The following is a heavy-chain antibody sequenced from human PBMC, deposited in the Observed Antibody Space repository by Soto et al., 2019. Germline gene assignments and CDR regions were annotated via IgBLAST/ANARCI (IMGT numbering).Heavy chain of an antibody. D-gene: IGHD6-13*01. CDR1: GFSFSSYA. V-gene: IGHV3-30-3*01. Sequence: GGSLRLSCAASGFSFSSYAMHWVRQTPGKGLEWVAVISYDGGNTYYADSVKGRFTISRDSSKSTVYLHMNSLRNGDTAVYYCARAQPRGIEATGTWGSGMDVWGQGTTVTDSS. CDR3: ARAQPRGIEATGTWGSGMDV. CDR2: ISYDGGNT. J-gene: IGHJ6*02.